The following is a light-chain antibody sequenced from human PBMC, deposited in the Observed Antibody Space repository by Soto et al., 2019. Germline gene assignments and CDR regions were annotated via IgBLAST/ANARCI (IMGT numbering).Light chain of an antibody. V-gene: IGLV1-44*01. CDR2: SNN. CDR1: SSNIGSNT. J-gene: IGLJ1*01. CDR3: AAWDDSLNGYV. Sequence: QSVLTQPPSASGTPGQRVTISCSGSSSNIGSNTVNWYQQLPGTAPKVVIYSNNRRPSGVPDRFSGSKSGTSASLAISGLQSEDEADYYCAAWDDSLNGYVFGTGTKVTVL.